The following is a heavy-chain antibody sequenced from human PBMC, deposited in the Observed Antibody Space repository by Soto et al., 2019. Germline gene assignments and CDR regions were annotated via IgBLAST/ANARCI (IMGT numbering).Heavy chain of an antibody. CDR2: IFSNDEK. V-gene: IGHV2-26*01. CDR1: GFSLSNARMG. J-gene: IGHJ3*02. D-gene: IGHD3-16*01. CDR3: ARSLMITFGGVVTYAAFDI. Sequence: QVTLKESGPVLVKPTETLTLTCTVSGFSLSNARMGVSWIRQPPGKALEWLAHIFSNDEKSYSTFLESRLTISKDTSKRQVVLTMTNMDPVDTATYYCARSLMITFGGVVTYAAFDIWGQGTMVTVSS.